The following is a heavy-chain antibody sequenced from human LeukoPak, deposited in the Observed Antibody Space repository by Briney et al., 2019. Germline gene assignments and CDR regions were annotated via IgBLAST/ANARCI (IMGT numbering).Heavy chain of an antibody. CDR2: IYYSGST. V-gene: IGHV4-31*03. D-gene: IGHD3-22*01. CDR1: GGSICSGGYY. CDR3: AFGNDSSGYYSIDY. J-gene: IGHJ4*02. Sequence: SETLSLTCTVSGGSICSGGYYWSWIRQHPGTGLEWIGYIYYSGSTYYNPSLKSRVTISVDTSKNQFSLKLSSVTAADTAVYYCAFGNDSSGYYSIDYWGQGTLVTVSS.